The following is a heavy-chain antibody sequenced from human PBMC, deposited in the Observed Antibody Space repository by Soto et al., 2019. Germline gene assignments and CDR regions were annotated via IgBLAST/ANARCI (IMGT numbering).Heavy chain of an antibody. CDR2: INPNSGGT. CDR1: GYTFTGYY. D-gene: IGHD6-13*01. CDR3: ARGNQQLVPWGMDV. V-gene: IGHV1-2*04. J-gene: IGHJ6*02. Sequence: ASVKVSCKASGYTFTGYYMHWVRQAPGQGLEWMGWINPNSGGTNYAQKIQGWVTMTRDTSISTAYMELSRLRSDDTAVYYCARGNQQLVPWGMDVWGQGTTVTVSS.